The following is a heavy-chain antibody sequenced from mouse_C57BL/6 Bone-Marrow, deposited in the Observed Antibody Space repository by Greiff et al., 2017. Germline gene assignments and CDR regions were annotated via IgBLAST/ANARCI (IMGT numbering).Heavy chain of an antibody. D-gene: IGHD1-1*02. CDR1: GFSFTSSA. CDR3: ARTLWGFDY. CDR2: IWPGGGA. Sequence: VKLMESGPGLVAPSQSLSITCTVSGFSFTSSAISWVRQPPGKGLEWLGVIWPGGGANYNSALKARLSISKDNSKSQVILKMNSLQADDAARYDCARTLWGFDYWGKGTTLTVSS. J-gene: IGHJ2*01. V-gene: IGHV2-9-1*01.